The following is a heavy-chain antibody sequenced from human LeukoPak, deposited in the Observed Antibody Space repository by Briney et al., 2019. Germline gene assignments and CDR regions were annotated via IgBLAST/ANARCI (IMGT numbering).Heavy chain of an antibody. J-gene: IGHJ4*02. D-gene: IGHD6-19*01. CDR2: ISSNGGST. V-gene: IGHV3-64*01. CDR1: GFTFSSYA. Sequence: GGSLRLSCAASGFTFSSYAMHWVRKAPGKGLEYVSAISSNGGSTYYANSVKGRFTISRDNSKNTLYLQMGSLRAEDMAVYYCARGGGWAQLDYWGQGTLVTVSS. CDR3: ARGGGWAQLDY.